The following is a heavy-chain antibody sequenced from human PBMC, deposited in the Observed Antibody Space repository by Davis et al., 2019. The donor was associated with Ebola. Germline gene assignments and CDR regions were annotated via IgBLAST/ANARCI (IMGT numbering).Heavy chain of an antibody. CDR2: INPSGGST. J-gene: IGHJ6*02. D-gene: IGHD6-19*01. V-gene: IGHV1-46*01. Sequence: ASVKVSCKTSGYTFTNFYIHWVRQAPGQGLEWMGIINPSGGSTTYTQKFQGRVTMTRDTSISTAYMELSSLRSEDTAVYYCARDHSSAYYYYGMDVWGQGTTVTVSS. CDR1: GYTFTNFY. CDR3: ARDHSSAYYYYGMDV.